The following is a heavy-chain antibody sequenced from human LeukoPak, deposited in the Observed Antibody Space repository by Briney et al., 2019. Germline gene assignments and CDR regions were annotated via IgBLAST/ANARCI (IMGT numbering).Heavy chain of an antibody. V-gene: IGHV3-66*01. CDR3: TRASTKGPSYM. CDR2: MYTGGGR. J-gene: IGHJ6*03. Sequence: GGSLRLSCAASGFSVSNYYMSWVRQPPGKGLEWVSVMYTGGGRYYGDSVKGRFTVSRDNSKNTVFLQMNSLRVGDTALYYCTRASTKGPSYM. CDR1: GFSVSNYY.